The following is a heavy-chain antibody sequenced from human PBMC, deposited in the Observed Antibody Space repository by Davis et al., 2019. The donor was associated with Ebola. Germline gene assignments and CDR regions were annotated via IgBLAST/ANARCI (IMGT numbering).Heavy chain of an antibody. CDR2: ISYDGSNK. J-gene: IGHJ4*02. D-gene: IGHD6-13*01. V-gene: IGHV3-30-3*01. CDR1: GFTFSSYA. Sequence: PGGSLRLSCAASGFTFSSYAMHWVRQAPGKGLEWVAVISYDGSNKYYADSVKGRFTISRDNSKNTLYLQMNSLRAEDTAVYYCARGIRSSSWYMVGYWGQGTLVTVSS. CDR3: ARGIRSSSWYMVGY.